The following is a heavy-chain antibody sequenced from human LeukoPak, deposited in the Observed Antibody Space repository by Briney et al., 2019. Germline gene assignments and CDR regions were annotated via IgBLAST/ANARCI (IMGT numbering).Heavy chain of an antibody. CDR3: AKDRYYYDSSAYDY. J-gene: IGHJ4*02. CDR2: IRYDGSNK. V-gene: IGHV3-30*02. Sequence: GGSLRLSCAASGFTFSSYGMHWVRQAPGRGLEWVAFIRYDGSNKYYADSVKGRFTISRDNSKNTLYLQMNSLRAEDTAVYYCAKDRYYYDSSAYDYWGQGTLVTVSS. CDR1: GFTFSSYG. D-gene: IGHD3-22*01.